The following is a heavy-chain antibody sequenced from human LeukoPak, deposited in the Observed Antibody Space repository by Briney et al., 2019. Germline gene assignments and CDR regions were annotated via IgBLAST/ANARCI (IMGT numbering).Heavy chain of an antibody. Sequence: GGSLRLSCAASGFTFSNYGMSWVRQAPGKGLEWVSIISGSGGSTYYADSVKGRFTISRDNAKNSLYLQMNSLRAEDTAVYYCARETYSGYDFLNWFDPWGQGTLVTVSS. J-gene: IGHJ5*02. CDR2: ISGSGGST. CDR1: GFTFSNYG. D-gene: IGHD5-12*01. V-gene: IGHV3-23*01. CDR3: ARETYSGYDFLNWFDP.